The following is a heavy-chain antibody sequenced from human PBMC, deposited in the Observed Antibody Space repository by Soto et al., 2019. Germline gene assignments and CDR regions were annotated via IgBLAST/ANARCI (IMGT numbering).Heavy chain of an antibody. CDR2: ISAYNGDT. Sequence: QVQLVQSGAEVKKPGASVKVSCKASGYTLTSYGINWVRQAPGQGLEWMGWISAYNGDTNYAQKFQGRVTMTTDRSTSTAYMELRSLRSDDTAVFYRAMSNRPRANRSTWYSPLTSNHYGMDVWGQGTTVTVSS. J-gene: IGHJ6*02. CDR1: GYTLTSYG. D-gene: IGHD6-13*01. CDR3: AMSNRPRANRSTWYSPLTSNHYGMDV. V-gene: IGHV1-18*01.